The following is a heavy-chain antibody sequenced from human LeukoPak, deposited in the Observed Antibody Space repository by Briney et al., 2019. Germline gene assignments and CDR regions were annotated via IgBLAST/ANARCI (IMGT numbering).Heavy chain of an antibody. CDR2: IWYDGSNK. J-gene: IGHJ5*02. CDR1: GFTFSSYG. V-gene: IGHV3-33*01. Sequence: GGSLRLSCAASGFTFSSYGVHWVRQAPGKGLEWVAVIWYDGSNKYYADSVKGRFTISRDNSKNTLYLQMNSLRAEDTAVYYCARGRVYYYDSSGYSELGWFDPWGQGTLVTVSS. D-gene: IGHD3-22*01. CDR3: ARGRVYYYDSSGYSELGWFDP.